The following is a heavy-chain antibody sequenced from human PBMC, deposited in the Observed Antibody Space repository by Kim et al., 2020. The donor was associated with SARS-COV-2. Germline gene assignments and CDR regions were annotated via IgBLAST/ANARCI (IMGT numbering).Heavy chain of an antibody. V-gene: IGHV4-61*02. CDR2: IYTSGST. Sequence: SETLSLTCTVSGGSISSGSYYWSCIRQPAGKGLEWIGRIYTSGSTNYNPSLKSRVTISVDTSKNQFSLKLSSVTAADTAVYYCARGSGYDFWSGFEAAFDYWGQGTLVTVSS. CDR1: GGSISSGSYY. D-gene: IGHD3-3*01. J-gene: IGHJ4*02. CDR3: ARGSGYDFWSGFEAAFDY.